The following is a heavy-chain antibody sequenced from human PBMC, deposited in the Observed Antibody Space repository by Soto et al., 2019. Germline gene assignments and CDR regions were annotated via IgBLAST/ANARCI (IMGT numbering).Heavy chain of an antibody. D-gene: IGHD2-21*02. CDR1: GGSVSGVDYF. J-gene: IGHJ4*02. V-gene: IGHV4-30-4*02. CDR2: IYYTGIT. CDR3: ARSWSRRGGNSYYFDY. Sequence: PSETLSLTCTVSGGSVSGVDYFWSWIRQSPGKGLEWIGYIYYTGITHLNPSLKSRLTMAVDTSKNQFSLKLSSVTAADTAVYYCARSWSRRGGNSYYFDYWGQGTLVTVSS.